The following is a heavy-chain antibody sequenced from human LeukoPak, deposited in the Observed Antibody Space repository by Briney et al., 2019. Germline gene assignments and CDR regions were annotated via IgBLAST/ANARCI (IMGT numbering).Heavy chain of an antibody. CDR1: KFTLSNYW. J-gene: IGHJ4*02. D-gene: IGHD2-21*02. V-gene: IGHV3-7*01. CDR2: IKEDGSEK. Sequence: GGSLRLSCGASKFTLSNYWMSWVRQAPGKGLEWVANIKEDGSEKYYVDSVKGRFTISRDNAKNSLYLQMNSLSAEDTAVYYCARANDCRLRGQGTQVTVSS. CDR3: ARANDCRL.